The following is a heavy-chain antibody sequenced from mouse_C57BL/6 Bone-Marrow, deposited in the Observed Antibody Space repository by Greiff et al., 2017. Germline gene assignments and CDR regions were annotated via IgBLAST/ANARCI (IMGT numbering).Heavy chain of an antibody. CDR1: GFNIKDDY. V-gene: IGHV14-4*01. D-gene: IGHD2-4*01. J-gene: IGHJ3*01. Sequence: VQLQQSGAELVRPGASVKLSCTASGFNIKDDYMHWVKQRPEQGLEWIGWIDPENGDTEYASKFQGKATITADTSSDTAYLQLSSLPSEDTAVYYCSLYYDYAWFAYWGQGTLVTVSA. CDR3: SLYYDYAWFAY. CDR2: IDPENGDT.